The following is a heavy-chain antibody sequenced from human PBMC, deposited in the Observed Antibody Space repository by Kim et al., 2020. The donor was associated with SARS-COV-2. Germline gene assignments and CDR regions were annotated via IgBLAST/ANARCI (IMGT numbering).Heavy chain of an antibody. V-gene: IGHV3-23*01. J-gene: IGHJ4*03. D-gene: IGHD3-10*01. CDR2: ISDRVTGNT. Sequence: GGSLRLSCEGSGFIFSDYTLIWVRQAPGKGLEWVSTISDRVTGNTHYADSVKGRFFITRDDSTHTVHLLMNTLRADDTALYYCALSLGEHFAYWGRGNPVTVPS. CDR1: GFIFSDYT. CDR3: ALSLGEHFAY.